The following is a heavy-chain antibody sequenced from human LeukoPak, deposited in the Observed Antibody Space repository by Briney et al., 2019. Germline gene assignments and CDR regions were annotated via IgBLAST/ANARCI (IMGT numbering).Heavy chain of an antibody. D-gene: IGHD4-17*01. CDR3: ARGFRSYGDYVIDY. Sequence: SETLSLTCTVSGGSISSYYWSWIRQPPGKGLEWIGYIHYSGSTNYNPSLKSRVTISVDTSKNQFSLKLSSVTAADTAVYYCARGFRSYGDYVIDYWGQGTLVTVSS. V-gene: IGHV4-59*01. J-gene: IGHJ4*02. CDR1: GGSISSYY. CDR2: IHYSGST.